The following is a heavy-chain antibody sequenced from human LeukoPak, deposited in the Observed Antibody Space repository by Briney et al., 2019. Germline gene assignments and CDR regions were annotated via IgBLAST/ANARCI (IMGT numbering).Heavy chain of an antibody. CDR2: MNPNSCNT. CDR3: ARGDTCGGDCYWYYYYGMDV. J-gene: IGHJ6*02. Sequence: GASVKVSCKASGYTFTSYDINWVRQATGQGLEWMGWMNPNSCNTGYAQKFQGRVTMTRNTSINTAYMELSSLRSEDTAVYYCARGDTCGGDCYWYYYYGMDVWGQGTTVTVSS. V-gene: IGHV1-8*01. CDR1: GYTFTSYD. D-gene: IGHD2-21*02.